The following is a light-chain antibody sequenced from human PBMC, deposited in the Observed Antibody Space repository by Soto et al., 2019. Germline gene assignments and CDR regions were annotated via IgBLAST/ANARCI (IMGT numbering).Light chain of an antibody. Sequence: QSVLTQPASVSGSPGQSITISCTGTSSDVGSYNFVSWYQQYPGKAPELMIYEATKRSSGVSNRFSGSKSGNTASLTISGLQAKDEADYYCCSYARGKYVVFGGGTKLTVL. CDR1: SSDVGSYNF. CDR3: CSYARGKYVV. J-gene: IGLJ2*01. CDR2: EAT. V-gene: IGLV2-23*01.